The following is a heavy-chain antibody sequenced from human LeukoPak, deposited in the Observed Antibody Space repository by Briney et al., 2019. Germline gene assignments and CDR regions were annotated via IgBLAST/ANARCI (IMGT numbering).Heavy chain of an antibody. CDR1: GDSISSSNW. V-gene: IGHV4-4*02. J-gene: IGHJ5*02. Sequence: PSETLSLTCAVSGDSISSSNWWNWVRQPPGKGLEWIGEIYHSGSTHYNPSLKSRVTISVDTSKNQFSLKLSSVTAADTAVYYCARGRNGRGILSMVVAATRQINWFDPWGQGTLVTVSS. D-gene: IGHD2-15*01. CDR3: ARGRNGRGILSMVVAATRQINWFDP. CDR2: IYHSGST.